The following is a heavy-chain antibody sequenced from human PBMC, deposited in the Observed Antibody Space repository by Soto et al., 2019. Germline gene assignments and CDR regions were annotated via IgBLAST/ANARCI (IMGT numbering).Heavy chain of an antibody. V-gene: IGHV2-5*02. CDR3: AHRGHCSGGSCYYVDY. J-gene: IGHJ4*02. CDR1: GFSLSTSGVG. Sequence: QITLKESGPTLVKPTQTLTLTCTFSGFSLSTSGVGVGWIRQPPGKALEWLALIYWDDDKRYSPSLKSRLTITKDNSKNQVVLTMTNMDPVDTATYYCAHRGHCSGGSCYYVDYWGQGTLVTVSS. CDR2: IYWDDDK. D-gene: IGHD2-15*01.